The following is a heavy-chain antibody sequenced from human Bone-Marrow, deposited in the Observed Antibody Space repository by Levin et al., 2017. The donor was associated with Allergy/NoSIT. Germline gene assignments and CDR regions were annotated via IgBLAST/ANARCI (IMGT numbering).Heavy chain of an antibody. Sequence: PGGSLRLSCAASGFTFSSYSMNWVRQAPGKGLEWVSSISSSSSYIYYADSVKGRFTISRDNAKNSLYLQMNSLRAEDTAVYYCARVVEGSSWYLDYWGQGTLVTVSS. V-gene: IGHV3-21*01. J-gene: IGHJ4*02. CDR3: ARVVEGSSWYLDY. D-gene: IGHD6-13*01. CDR1: GFTFSSYS. CDR2: ISSSSSYI.